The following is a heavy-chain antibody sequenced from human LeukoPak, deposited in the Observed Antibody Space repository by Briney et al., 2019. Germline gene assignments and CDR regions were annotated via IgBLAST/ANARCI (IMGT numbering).Heavy chain of an antibody. Sequence: ASVKVSCRASAYSFTGYFIHWVRQAPGQGLEWMGWINPNSGGTTYAQEFQGRVTMTRDTSINTAYMDLSRLRSDDTAIYYCARDLGDYGISLYYFDYWGQGTLVTVSS. CDR2: INPNSGGT. CDR1: AYSFTGYF. V-gene: IGHV1-2*02. J-gene: IGHJ4*02. D-gene: IGHD4-17*01. CDR3: ARDLGDYGISLYYFDY.